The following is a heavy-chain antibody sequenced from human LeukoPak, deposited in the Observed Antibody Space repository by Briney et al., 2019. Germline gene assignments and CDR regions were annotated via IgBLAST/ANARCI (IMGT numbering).Heavy chain of an antibody. J-gene: IGHJ4*02. D-gene: IGHD3-10*01. CDR2: TSYDGINK. Sequence: PGGSLRLSCAASGFTFNAYGMHWVRQAPGKGLEWVAATSYDGINKDYGDSVRGRFTISRDNSKDTLYLQMNSLRREDTAVYYCAKEWSTGSYYGTGRPFENCGQGTLVTVSS. V-gene: IGHV3-30*18. CDR1: GFTFNAYG. CDR3: AKEWSTGSYYGTGRPFEN.